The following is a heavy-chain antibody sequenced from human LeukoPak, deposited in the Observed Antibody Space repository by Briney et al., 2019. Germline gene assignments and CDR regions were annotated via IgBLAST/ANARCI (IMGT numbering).Heavy chain of an antibody. CDR2: VKQDGSEK. CDR1: GFTFSSYW. D-gene: IGHD2-2*01. CDR3: ARDDCSSISCYHNWFDP. J-gene: IGHJ5*02. V-gene: IGHV3-7*01. Sequence: GGSLRLSCAASGFTFSSYWMSWVRQAPGKGLEWVANVKQDGSEKYYVDSVKGRFTISRDNAKNSLYLQMNSLRAEDTAVYYCARDDCSSISCYHNWFDPWGQGTLVTVSS.